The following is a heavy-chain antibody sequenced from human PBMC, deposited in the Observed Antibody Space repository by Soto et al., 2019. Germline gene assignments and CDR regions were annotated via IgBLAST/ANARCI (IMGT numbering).Heavy chain of an antibody. J-gene: IGHJ6*02. CDR3: ARGEGYALDV. V-gene: IGHV4-30-2*01. Sequence: PSETLSLTCAVSGGSISSGGYSLRWIRQPPGKGLEWIGYIYHSGSTYYNPSLKSRVTISVDRSKNQFSLKLSSVTAADTAVYYCARGEGYALDVWGQGTTVTVSS. CDR1: GGSISSGGYS. CDR2: IYHSGST. D-gene: IGHD1-26*01.